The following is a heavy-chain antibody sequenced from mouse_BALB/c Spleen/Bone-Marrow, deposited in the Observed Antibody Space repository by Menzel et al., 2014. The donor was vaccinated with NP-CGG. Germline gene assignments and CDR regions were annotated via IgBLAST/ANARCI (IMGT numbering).Heavy chain of an antibody. CDR2: INPSTGYT. J-gene: IGHJ2*01. D-gene: IGHD2-3*01. CDR3: ARERYAGYYFDY. CDR1: GYTFTSYW. V-gene: IGHV1-7*01. Sequence: QVQLKDSGAELAKPGASVKMSCKASGYTFTSYWMHWVKQRPGQGLEWIGYINPSTGYTEYNQKFKDKTTLTADKSSSTAYMQLSSLTSEDSAVYYCARERYAGYYFDYWGQGTTLTVSS.